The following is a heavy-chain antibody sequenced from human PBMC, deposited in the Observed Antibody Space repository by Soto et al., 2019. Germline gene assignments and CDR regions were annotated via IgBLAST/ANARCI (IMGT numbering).Heavy chain of an antibody. CDR3: ARRRLLQLWLLGYNYYGMDV. J-gene: IGHJ6*02. D-gene: IGHD5-18*01. CDR1: GGTFSSYA. CDR2: IIPIFGTA. Sequence: SVKVSCKASGGTFSSYAISWVRQAPGQGLEWMGGIIPIFGTANYAQKFQGRVTITADESTSTAYMELSSLRSEDTAVYYCARRRLLQLWLLGYNYYGMDVWGQGTTVTVSS. V-gene: IGHV1-69*13.